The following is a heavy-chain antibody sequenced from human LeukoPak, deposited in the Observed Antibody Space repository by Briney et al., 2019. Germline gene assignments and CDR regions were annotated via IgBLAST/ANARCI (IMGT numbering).Heavy chain of an antibody. J-gene: IGHJ3*01. CDR2: IYYSGST. CDR3: ARGNYVY. D-gene: IGHD3-16*01. Sequence: PSETLSLTCTVSGGSISSGGYYWRWIRQHPGKGLEWIGYIYYSGSTNYNPSLKSRVTISVDTSKNQFSLKLSSVTAADTAVYYCARGNYVYWGQGTMVTVSS. CDR1: GGSISSGGYY. V-gene: IGHV4-61*08.